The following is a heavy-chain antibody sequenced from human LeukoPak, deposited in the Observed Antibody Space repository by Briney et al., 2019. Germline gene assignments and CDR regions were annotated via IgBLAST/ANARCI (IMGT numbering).Heavy chain of an antibody. CDR1: GGSFSGYY. D-gene: IGHD3-3*01. V-gene: IGHV4-34*01. Sequence: PSETLSLTCAVYGGSFSGYYWSWIRQPPGKGLEWMGEINHSGSTNYNPSLKSRVTISVDTSKNQFSLKLSSVTAADTAVYYCARHITIFGVVITRGWFDPWGQGTLVTVSS. CDR3: ARHITIFGVVITRGWFDP. J-gene: IGHJ5*02. CDR2: INHSGST.